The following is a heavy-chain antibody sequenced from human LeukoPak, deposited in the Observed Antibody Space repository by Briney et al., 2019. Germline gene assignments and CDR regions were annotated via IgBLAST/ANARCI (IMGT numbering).Heavy chain of an antibody. Sequence: SETLSLTCTVSGASISSDSHYWGWIRQPPGKGLEWIGSIYYSGTTYYNPSLKSRVTMSVDTSKNQFSLRLSSVTAADTAVYYCARHSFYSDSSDYCYCFDCWRQGTLVTVSS. D-gene: IGHD3-22*01. CDR2: IYYSGTT. V-gene: IGHV4-39*01. CDR3: ARHSFYSDSSDYCYCFDC. J-gene: IGHJ4*02. CDR1: GASISSDSHY.